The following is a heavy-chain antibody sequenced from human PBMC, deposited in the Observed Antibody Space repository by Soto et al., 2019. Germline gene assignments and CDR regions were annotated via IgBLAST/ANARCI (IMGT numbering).Heavy chain of an antibody. Sequence: ASVKVSCKASGGTFSSYAISWVRQAPGQWLEWMGGIIPIFGTANYAQKFQGRVTITADESTSTAYMELSSLRSEDTAVYYCAQIAARGDYFDYWGQGTLVTVS. D-gene: IGHD6-6*01. CDR2: IIPIFGTA. V-gene: IGHV1-69*13. CDR3: AQIAARGDYFDY. J-gene: IGHJ4*02. CDR1: GGTFSSYA.